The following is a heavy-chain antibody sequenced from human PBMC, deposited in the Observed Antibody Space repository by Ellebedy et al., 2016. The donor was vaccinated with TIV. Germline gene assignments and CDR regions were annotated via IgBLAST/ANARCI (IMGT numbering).Heavy chain of an antibody. J-gene: IGHJ1*01. CDR3: ARDLTTMVRGVQYFQH. CDR2: ISENGRTI. D-gene: IGHD3-10*01. V-gene: IGHV3-48*02. Sequence: GESLKISCVASGLTFSNFGMSWVRQAPGKGLEWVSYISENGRTIHYVESGKGRFTISRDNARKSGYLQMSSLRDEDTAVYYCARDLTTMVRGVQYFQHWGQGTLVIVSS. CDR1: GLTFSNFG.